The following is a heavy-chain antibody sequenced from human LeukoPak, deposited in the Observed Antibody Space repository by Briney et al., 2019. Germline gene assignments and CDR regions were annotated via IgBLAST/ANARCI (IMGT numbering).Heavy chain of an antibody. CDR2: ISSSSSYI. J-gene: IGHJ3*02. CDR1: GFTFSSYS. Sequence: PGGSLRLSCAASGFTFSSYSMNWARQAPGKGLEWVSSISSSSSYIYYADSVKGRFTISRDNAKNSLYLQMNSLRAEDTAVYYCARTFSRARAFDIWGQGTMVTVSS. CDR3: ARTFSRARAFDI. D-gene: IGHD3-3*02. V-gene: IGHV3-21*01.